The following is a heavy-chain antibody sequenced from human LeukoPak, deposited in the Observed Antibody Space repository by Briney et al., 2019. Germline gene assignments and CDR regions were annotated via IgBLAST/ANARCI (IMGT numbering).Heavy chain of an antibody. CDR2: ISYDGSNK. CDR3: ASDGHCSSTSCYPLGY. CDR1: GFTFSSYA. J-gene: IGHJ4*02. D-gene: IGHD2-2*01. Sequence: GGSLRLSCAASGFTFSSYAMHWVRQAPGKGLEWVAVISYDGSNKYYADSVKGRFTISRDNSKNTLYLQMNSLRAEDTAVYYCASDGHCSSTSCYPLGYWGQGTLVTVSS. V-gene: IGHV3-30-3*01.